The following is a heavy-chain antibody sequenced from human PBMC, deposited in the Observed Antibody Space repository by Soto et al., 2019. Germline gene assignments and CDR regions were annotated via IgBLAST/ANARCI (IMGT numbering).Heavy chain of an antibody. Sequence: AGGSLRLSCAASGFTFSDYYMSWIRQAPGKGLEWVSYISSSGSTIYYADSVKGRFTISRDNAKNSLYLQMNSLRAEDTAVYYCARGKKYYDILTGFYYYYGMDVWGQGTTVTVSS. V-gene: IGHV3-11*01. D-gene: IGHD3-9*01. J-gene: IGHJ6*02. CDR2: ISSSGSTI. CDR3: ARGKKYYDILTGFYYYYGMDV. CDR1: GFTFSDYY.